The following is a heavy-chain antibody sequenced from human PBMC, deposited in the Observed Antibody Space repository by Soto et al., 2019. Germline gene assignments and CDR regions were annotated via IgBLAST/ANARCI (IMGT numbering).Heavy chain of an antibody. CDR3: ARGNRDGYPEQIWFDP. D-gene: IGHD5-18*01. J-gene: IGHJ5*02. Sequence: QVQLVQSGAEVKKTGASVKVSCKASGYSFASYDINWVRQATGQGLEWMGWMNPKSGNAGYAQKFQGRVTMTRNTSISTAYMELSSLRSEDTAVYYCARGNRDGYPEQIWFDPWGQGTLVTVSS. CDR2: MNPKSGNA. CDR1: GYSFASYD. V-gene: IGHV1-8*01.